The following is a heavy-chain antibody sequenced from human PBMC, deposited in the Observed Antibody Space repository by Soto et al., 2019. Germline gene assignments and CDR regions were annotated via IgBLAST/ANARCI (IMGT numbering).Heavy chain of an antibody. J-gene: IGHJ4*02. CDR2: VSAAAGTT. CDR3: ANDRLAGGFDY. CDR1: GFTFTNAW. Sequence: GSLRLSCAASGFTFTNAWMSWVRQAPGKGLEWVSLVSAAAGTTYYTDSVKGRFTISRDNSRNTVYLQMNSLRADDTAVYYCANDRLAGGFDYWGQGTLVTVSS. D-gene: IGHD3-16*01. V-gene: IGHV3-23*01.